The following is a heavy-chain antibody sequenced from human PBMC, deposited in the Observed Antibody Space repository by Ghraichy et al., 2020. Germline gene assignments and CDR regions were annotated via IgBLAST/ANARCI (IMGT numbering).Heavy chain of an antibody. J-gene: IGHJ3*02. CDR1: GGSISDYY. V-gene: IGHV4-59*01. CDR3: ARATQTYYQNSKGHQLWPGSFDI. CDR2: IDYSGTT. Sequence: SETLSLTCTVSGGSISDYYWTWIRQSPGKGLECVGYIDYSGTTNYNPSLKSRVTISVDTSMNQFSLTLHSVTAADTAVYYFARATQTYYQNSKGHQLWPGSFDIWGQGTMVTVSS. D-gene: IGHD3-22*01.